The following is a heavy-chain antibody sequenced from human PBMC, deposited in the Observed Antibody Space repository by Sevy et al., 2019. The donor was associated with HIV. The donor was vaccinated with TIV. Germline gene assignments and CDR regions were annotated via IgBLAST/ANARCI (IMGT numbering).Heavy chain of an antibody. V-gene: IGHV4-34*01. CDR3: ARHCGGTSCSHAFDI. J-gene: IGHJ3*02. D-gene: IGHD2-2*01. CDR1: GGSFSGYY. Sequence: SETLSLTCAVYGGSFSGYYWSWIRQPPGKGLEWIGEINHSGSTNYYPSLKSRVTISVDTSKNQFSLKLSSVTAADTAVYYCARHCGGTSCSHAFDIWGQGTMVTVSS. CDR2: INHSGST.